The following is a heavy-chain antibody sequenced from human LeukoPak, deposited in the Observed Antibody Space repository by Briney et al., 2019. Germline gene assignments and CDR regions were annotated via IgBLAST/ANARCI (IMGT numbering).Heavy chain of an antibody. CDR3: ARDRGFWTGPYYYYYMDV. Sequence: GGSLRLSCAASGFTFSSFWMHWVRQAPGKGLVWVSRISSDGSSTNYADPVKGRFTISRDNAKNTLYLQMNSLRAEDTAVYYCARDRGFWTGPYYYYYMDVWGKGTTVTVSS. CDR2: ISSDGSST. CDR1: GFTFSSFW. J-gene: IGHJ6*03. V-gene: IGHV3-74*01. D-gene: IGHD3/OR15-3a*01.